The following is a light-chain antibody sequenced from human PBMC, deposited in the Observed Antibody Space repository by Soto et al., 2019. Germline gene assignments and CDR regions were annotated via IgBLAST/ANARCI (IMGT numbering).Light chain of an antibody. CDR2: SDD. CDR1: SSNIGGNS. V-gene: IGLV1-44*01. J-gene: IGLJ2*01. Sequence: QSVLTPPPSASGTPGQRVTISCSGSSSNIGGNSVNWYQHLPGTAPKILMYSDDERPSGVPDRFSGSKSGTSASLAISGLQSEDEADYYCAAWDDNLNGPVFGGGTKLTVL. CDR3: AAWDDNLNGPV.